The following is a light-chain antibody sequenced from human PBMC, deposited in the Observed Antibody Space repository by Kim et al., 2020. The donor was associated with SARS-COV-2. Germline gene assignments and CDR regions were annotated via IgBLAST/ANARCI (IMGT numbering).Light chain of an antibody. J-gene: IGKJ2*01. Sequence: DIQMTKSPSSLSASVGDRVTITCRASQSINSHLNWYQQKPGKAPKLLIYTASRLQSGVPSRFSGSGSGTDFTLTISSLQPEDFATYYCQQSYTTPYTFGRGTKLEI. CDR1: QSINSH. V-gene: IGKV1-39*01. CDR3: QQSYTTPYT. CDR2: TAS.